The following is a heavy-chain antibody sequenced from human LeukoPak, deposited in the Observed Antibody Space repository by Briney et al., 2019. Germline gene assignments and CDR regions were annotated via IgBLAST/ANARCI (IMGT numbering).Heavy chain of an antibody. CDR1: GGTFSSYA. J-gene: IGHJ4*02. Sequence: ASVKVSCKASGGTFSSYAISWVRQAPGQGLEWMGRIIPILGIANYAQKFQGRVTITADKSTSTAYMELSSLRSEDTAVYYCARDGYSSSSLSHPNCYDYWGQGTLVTVSS. V-gene: IGHV1-69*04. CDR3: ARDGYSSSSLSHPNCYDY. D-gene: IGHD6-6*01. CDR2: IIPILGIA.